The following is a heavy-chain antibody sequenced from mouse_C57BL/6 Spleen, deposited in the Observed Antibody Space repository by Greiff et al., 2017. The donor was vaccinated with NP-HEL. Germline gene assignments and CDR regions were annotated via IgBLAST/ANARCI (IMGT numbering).Heavy chain of an antibody. CDR3: TGGWLLSFLY. CDR1: GFNIKDDY. J-gene: IGHJ3*01. V-gene: IGHV14-4*01. Sequence: EVQVVESGAELVRPGASVKLSCTASGFNIKDDYMHWVKQRPEQGLEWIGWIDPENGDTEYASKFQGKATITADTSSNTAYLQLSSLTSEDTAVYYCTGGWLLSFLYWGQGTLVTVSA. CDR2: IDPENGDT. D-gene: IGHD2-3*01.